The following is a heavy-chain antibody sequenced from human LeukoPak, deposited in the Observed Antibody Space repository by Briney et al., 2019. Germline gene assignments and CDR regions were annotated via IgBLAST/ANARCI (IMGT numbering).Heavy chain of an antibody. Sequence: GGSLRLSCAASGFTFSSYGMHWVRQAPGKGLEWVAFIRYDGSNKYYADSVKGRFTISRDNSKNTLYLQMNSLRAEDTAVYYCAKELRGATRAFDYWGQGTLVTVSS. V-gene: IGHV3-30*02. CDR1: GFTFSSYG. D-gene: IGHD1-26*01. CDR2: IRYDGSNK. J-gene: IGHJ4*02. CDR3: AKELRGATRAFDY.